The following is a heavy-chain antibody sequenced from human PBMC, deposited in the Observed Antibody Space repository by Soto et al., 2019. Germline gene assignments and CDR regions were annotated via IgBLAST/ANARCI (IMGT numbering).Heavy chain of an antibody. D-gene: IGHD2-21*02. CDR1: GYTFTSYA. CDR2: INAGNGNT. Sequence: ASEKVSCKASGYTFTSYAMHWVRQAPGQRLEWMGGINAGNGNTKYSQKFQGRVTITRDTSASTAYMELSSLRSEDTAVYYCARSIVVVTALDYWGQGTLVTVS. CDR3: ARSIVVVTALDY. V-gene: IGHV1-3*01. J-gene: IGHJ4*02.